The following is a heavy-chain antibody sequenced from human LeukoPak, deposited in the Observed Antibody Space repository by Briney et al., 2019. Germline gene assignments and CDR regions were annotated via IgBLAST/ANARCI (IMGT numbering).Heavy chain of an antibody. J-gene: IGHJ4*02. CDR2: ISGSGGST. CDR1: GFTFSSDA. CDR3: AKDPKTTVTTSYYFDY. D-gene: IGHD4-17*01. V-gene: IGHV3-23*01. Sequence: GGSLRLSCAASGFTFSSDAMSWVRQAPGKGLEWVSAISGSGGSTCYADSVKGRFTISRDNSKNTLYLQMNSLRAEDTAVYYCAKDPKTTVTTSYYFDYWGQGTLVTVSS.